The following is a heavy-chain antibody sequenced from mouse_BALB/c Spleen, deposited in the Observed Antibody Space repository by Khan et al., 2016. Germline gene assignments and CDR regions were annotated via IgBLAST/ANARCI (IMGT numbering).Heavy chain of an antibody. CDR2: INPSTGYT. D-gene: IGHD4-1*01. CDR3: ARTGTGFAY. J-gene: IGHJ3*01. Sequence: QIQLVQSGAELAKPGASVKMSCKASGYTFTSYWMHWVKQRPGQGLEWIGYINPSTGYTEYNQKFKDKATLTADKSSSTAYMQLSSLTSEDSAVYYCARTGTGFAYWGQGTLVTVSA. V-gene: IGHV1-7*01. CDR1: GYTFTSYW.